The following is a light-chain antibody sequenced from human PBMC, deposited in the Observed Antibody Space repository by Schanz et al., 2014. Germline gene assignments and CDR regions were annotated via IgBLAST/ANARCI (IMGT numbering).Light chain of an antibody. J-gene: IGLJ1*01. Sequence: QSVLTQPPSASGTPGQRVTISCSGSSSNIGTNTVIWYQQLPGTAPKLLIHSTNQRPLGVPDRFSGSKSGTSASLAITGLQAEDEADYYCQSYDSSLSGYVFGTGTKLTVL. CDR1: SSNIGTNT. V-gene: IGLV1-44*01. CDR2: STN. CDR3: QSYDSSLSGYV.